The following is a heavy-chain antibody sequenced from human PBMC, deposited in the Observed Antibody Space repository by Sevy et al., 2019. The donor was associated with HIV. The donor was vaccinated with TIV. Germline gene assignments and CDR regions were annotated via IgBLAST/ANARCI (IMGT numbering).Heavy chain of an antibody. Sequence: ASVKVSCKASGYIFSSFAMTWVRQAPGQGLEWMGRINTNTGRPTYAQGFTGRFVFSLDSSVSTTYLQISSLKTEDTAVYYCARTLQGDIGFDYWGQGTLVTVSS. CDR1: GYIFSSFA. CDR2: INTNTGRP. J-gene: IGHJ4*02. CDR3: ARTLQGDIGFDY. V-gene: IGHV7-4-1*02. D-gene: IGHD2-21*02.